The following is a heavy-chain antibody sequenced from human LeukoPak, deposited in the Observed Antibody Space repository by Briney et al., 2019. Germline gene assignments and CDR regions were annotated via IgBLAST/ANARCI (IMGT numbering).Heavy chain of an antibody. Sequence: GGSLRLSCAASGFTFSSYAMSWVRQAPGKGLEWVSAISGSGGSTYYADSVKGRFTISRDNSKNTLYLQMNSLRAEDTAVYYCAKDDFVVRITGKTSPFDYWGQGTLVTVSS. V-gene: IGHV3-23*01. CDR3: AKDDFVVRITGKTSPFDY. CDR2: ISGSGGST. CDR1: GFTFSSYA. D-gene: IGHD1/OR15-1a*01. J-gene: IGHJ4*02.